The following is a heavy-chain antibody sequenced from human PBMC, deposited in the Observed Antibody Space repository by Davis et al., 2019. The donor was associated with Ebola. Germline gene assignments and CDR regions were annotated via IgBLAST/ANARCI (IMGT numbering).Heavy chain of an antibody. CDR2: INPKTGDT. J-gene: IGHJ5*02. D-gene: IGHD3-22*01. CDR3: ARGTETYFHDTSALDT. Sequence: ASVKVSCKASGYTFTNYYIVWVRQAPGQGLESLGRINPKTGDTKYAHNYQGRVTMTTDTSISAAYMELGGLRSDDTALYYCARGTETYFHDTSALDTWGQGTLVTVSS. V-gene: IGHV1-2*06. CDR1: GYTFTNYY.